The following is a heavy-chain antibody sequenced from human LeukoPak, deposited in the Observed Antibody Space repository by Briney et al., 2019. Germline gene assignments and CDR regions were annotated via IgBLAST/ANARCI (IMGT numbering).Heavy chain of an antibody. J-gene: IGHJ3*02. Sequence: PGRSLRLSCAASGFTFSSYGMHWVRQAPGKGLEWVAVISYDGSNKYYADSVEGRFTISRDNSKNTLYLQMNSLRAEDTAVYYCGRRFGYAFDIWGQGTMVTVSS. CDR1: GFTFSSYG. V-gene: IGHV3-30*03. CDR2: ISYDGSNK. D-gene: IGHD6-25*01. CDR3: GRRFGYAFDI.